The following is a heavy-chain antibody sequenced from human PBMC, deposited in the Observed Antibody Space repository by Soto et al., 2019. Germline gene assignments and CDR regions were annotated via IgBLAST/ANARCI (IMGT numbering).Heavy chain of an antibody. Sequence: SVKVSCKASGYIFTHFYIHWVRQAPGQGLEWVGGILPVFDELNYAPKLQGRVTITADEVTSTAHLELGSLTSEDTAVYFCARASDTSGYYYWGQGTLVTVSS. J-gene: IGHJ4*02. V-gene: IGHV1-69*13. CDR2: ILPVFDEL. CDR3: ARASDTSGYYY. D-gene: IGHD3-22*01. CDR1: GYIFTHFY.